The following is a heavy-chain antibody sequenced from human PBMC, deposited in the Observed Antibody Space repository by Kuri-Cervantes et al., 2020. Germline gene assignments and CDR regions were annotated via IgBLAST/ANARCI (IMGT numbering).Heavy chain of an antibody. CDR2: ISSSSSYI. CDR3: AGGPYCGGDCYSGPP. Sequence: GGSLRLSCAASGFTFSSYSMNWVRQAPGKGLEWVSSISSSSSYIYYADSVKGRFTISRDNAKNSLYLQMNSLRAEDTAVYYCAGGPYCGGDCYSGPPWGQGTLVTVSS. D-gene: IGHD2-21*02. J-gene: IGHJ5*02. V-gene: IGHV3-21*01. CDR1: GFTFSSYS.